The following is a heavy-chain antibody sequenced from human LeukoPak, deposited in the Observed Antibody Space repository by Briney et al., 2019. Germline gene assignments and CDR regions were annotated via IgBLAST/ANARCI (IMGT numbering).Heavy chain of an antibody. D-gene: IGHD3-10*01. CDR2: INHSGGT. CDR3: ASIRGVYQRAHYYYYYMDV. J-gene: IGHJ6*03. CDR1: GGSFSGYY. Sequence: SETLSLTCAVYGGSFSGYYWSWIRQPPGKGLEWIGKINHSGGTNYNPSLKSRVTISVDTSKNQFSLKLSSVTAADTAVYYCASIRGVYQRAHYYYYYMDVWGKGTTVTVSS. V-gene: IGHV4-34*01.